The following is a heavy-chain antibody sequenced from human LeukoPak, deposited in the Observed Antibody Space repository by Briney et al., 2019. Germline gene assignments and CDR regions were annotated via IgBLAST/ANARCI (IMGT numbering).Heavy chain of an antibody. CDR1: GGSISSYY. CDR2: IFYRGST. CDR3: ARDSSGYMKFDY. Sequence: SETLSLTCTVSGGSISSYYWSWIRQPPGKGLEWIGYIFYRGSTNYNPSLKSRVTISVDTSKNQFSLKLSPVTAADTAVYYCARDSSGYMKFDYWGQGTLVTVSP. D-gene: IGHD3-22*01. J-gene: IGHJ4*02. V-gene: IGHV4-59*01.